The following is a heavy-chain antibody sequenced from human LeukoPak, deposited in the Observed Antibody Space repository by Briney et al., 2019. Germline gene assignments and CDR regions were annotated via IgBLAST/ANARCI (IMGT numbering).Heavy chain of an antibody. CDR1: GYSFTSYW. Sequence: GESLKISCKGSGYSFTSYWISWVRQMPGKGLEWMGRIDPSDSYTNYSPSFQGHVTISADKSISTAYLQWSSLKASDTAMYYCARLEVVVVTPGRAAFDIWDQGTMVTVSS. CDR3: ARLEVVVVTPGRAAFDI. D-gene: IGHD3-22*01. V-gene: IGHV5-10-1*01. J-gene: IGHJ3*02. CDR2: IDPSDSYT.